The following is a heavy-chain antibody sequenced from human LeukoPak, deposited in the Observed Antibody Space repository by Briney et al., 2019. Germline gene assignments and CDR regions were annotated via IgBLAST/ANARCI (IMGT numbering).Heavy chain of an antibody. J-gene: IGHJ3*02. CDR3: ARELPGEQQLVFREDAFDI. CDR2: IIPIFGTA. CDR1: GSTFSSYA. Sequence: GASVKVSCKASGSTFSSYAISWVRQAPGQGLEWMGAIIPIFGTANYAQKLQGRVTITADESTSTAYMELSSLRSEDTAVYYCARELPGEQQLVFREDAFDIWGQGTMVTVSS. V-gene: IGHV1-69*13. D-gene: IGHD6-13*01.